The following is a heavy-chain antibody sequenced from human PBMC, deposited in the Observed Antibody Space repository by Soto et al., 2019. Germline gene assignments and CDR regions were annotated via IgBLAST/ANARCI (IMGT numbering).Heavy chain of an antibody. Sequence: ASVKVSCKASGYTFTSYGISWVRQAPGQGLEWMGWISAYNGNTNYAQKLQGRVTMTTDTSTSTANMELRSLRYDDTAGYNCAGDHGNWFDPWGQGTLVTVSS. CDR2: ISAYNGNT. CDR1: GYTFTSYG. J-gene: IGHJ5*02. CDR3: AGDHGNWFDP. V-gene: IGHV1-18*01.